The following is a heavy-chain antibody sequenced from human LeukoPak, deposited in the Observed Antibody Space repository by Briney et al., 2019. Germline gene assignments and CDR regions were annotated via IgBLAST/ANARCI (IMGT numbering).Heavy chain of an antibody. V-gene: IGHV3-9*01. CDR1: GFTFDDYA. D-gene: IGHD6-19*01. Sequence: GGSLRLSCAASGFTFDDYAMPWVRHAPGKGLEWVSGISWNSGSIGYADSVKGRFTISRDNAKNSLYLQMNSLRAEDTALYYCASGWYGEVDYWGQGTLVTVSS. CDR2: ISWNSGSI. CDR3: ASGWYGEVDY. J-gene: IGHJ4*02.